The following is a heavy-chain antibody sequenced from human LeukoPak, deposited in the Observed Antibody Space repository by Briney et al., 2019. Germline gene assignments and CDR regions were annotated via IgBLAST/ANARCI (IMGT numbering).Heavy chain of an antibody. D-gene: IGHD5-12*01. Sequence: SVKVSCKASGGTFSSYAISWVRQAPGQGLEWMGGIIPIFGTANYAQKFQGRVTITAGESTSTAYMELSSLRSEDTAVYYCARGAGGYSGYDAHYYFDYWGQGTLVTVSS. CDR1: GGTFSSYA. CDR3: ARGAGGYSGYDAHYYFDY. V-gene: IGHV1-69*13. CDR2: IIPIFGTA. J-gene: IGHJ4*02.